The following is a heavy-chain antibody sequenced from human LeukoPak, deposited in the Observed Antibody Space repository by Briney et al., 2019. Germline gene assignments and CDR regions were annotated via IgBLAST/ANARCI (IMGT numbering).Heavy chain of an antibody. D-gene: IGHD2-2*01. J-gene: IGHJ6*03. CDR2: IYYSGST. Sequence: KASETLSLTCTVSGGSISSSSYYWGWIRQPPGKGLEWIGSIYYSGSTYYNPSLKSRVTIYVDTSKNQFSLKLSSVTAADTAVYYCAGGYCSSTSCSYFYYYYYYMDVWGKGTTVTVSS. CDR1: GGSISSSSYY. V-gene: IGHV4-39*01. CDR3: AGGYCSSTSCSYFYYYYYYMDV.